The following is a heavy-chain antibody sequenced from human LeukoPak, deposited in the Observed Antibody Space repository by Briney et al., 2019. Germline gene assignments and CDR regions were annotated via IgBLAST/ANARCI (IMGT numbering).Heavy chain of an antibody. J-gene: IGHJ4*02. V-gene: IGHV1-69-2*01. Sequence: GASVKVSCKVSGYTFTDYYMHWVQQAPVKGLEWMGLVDPEDGETIYAEKFQGRVTITADTSTDTAYMELSSLRSEDTAVYYCATGIAVAGIPYYFDYWGQGTLVTVSS. CDR2: VDPEDGET. CDR1: GYTFTDYY. D-gene: IGHD6-19*01. CDR3: ATGIAVAGIPYYFDY.